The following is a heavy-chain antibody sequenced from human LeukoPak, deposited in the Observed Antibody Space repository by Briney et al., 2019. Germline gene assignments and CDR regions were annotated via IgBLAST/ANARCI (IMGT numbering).Heavy chain of an antibody. J-gene: IGHJ4*02. CDR2: INHSGST. CDR3: ARESSGSFDY. Sequence: SETLSLTCAVYGGSFSGYYWSWIRQPPGKGLEWIGEINHSGSTNYNPSLKSRVTISVDTSKNQFSLKLSSVTAADTAVYYCARESSGSFDYWGQGTLVTVSS. V-gene: IGHV4-34*01. CDR1: GGSFSGYY. D-gene: IGHD6-19*01.